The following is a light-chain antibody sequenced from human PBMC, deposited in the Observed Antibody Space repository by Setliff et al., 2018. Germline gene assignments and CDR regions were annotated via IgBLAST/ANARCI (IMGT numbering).Light chain of an antibody. CDR3: CSYAGSSTLNYV. Sequence: ALIQPASVSGSPGQSMTISCTGSINDVGGYDFVSWYQQHPGKAPKLMIYDVSKRPSGVSNRFSGSKSGNTASLTISGLQAEDEADYHCCSYAGSSTLNYVFGTGTKVTVL. J-gene: IGLJ1*01. CDR2: DVS. V-gene: IGLV2-23*02. CDR1: INDVGGYDF.